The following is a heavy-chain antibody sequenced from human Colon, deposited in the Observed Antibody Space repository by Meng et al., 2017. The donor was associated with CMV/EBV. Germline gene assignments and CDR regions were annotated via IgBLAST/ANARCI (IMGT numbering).Heavy chain of an antibody. CDR3: GVGATPLHFDY. D-gene: IGHD1-26*01. V-gene: IGHV4-39*01. CDR2: IYYSGST. Sequence: CTVSGGSISSSSYSWGWIRQPPGKGLEWIGSIYYSGSTYYNPSLKSRVTISVDTSKNQFSLKLSSVTAADTAVYYCGVGATPLHFDYWGQGTLVTVSS. J-gene: IGHJ4*02. CDR1: GGSISSSSYS.